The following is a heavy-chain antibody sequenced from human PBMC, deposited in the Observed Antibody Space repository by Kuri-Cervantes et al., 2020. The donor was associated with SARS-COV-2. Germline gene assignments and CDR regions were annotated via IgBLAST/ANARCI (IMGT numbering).Heavy chain of an antibody. CDR1: GFTFSDNY. J-gene: IGHJ6*03. D-gene: IGHD2-15*01. CDR2: ISSSSSYI. V-gene: IGHV3-21*01. CDR3: AGEGAWGYCSGGSCYYYYMDV. Sequence: GESLETSWAASGFTFSDNYMNWVRQAPGKGLEWVSSISSSSSYIYYADSVKGRCTISRDSAKNSLYLQMNSLRVEDTAVYSCAGEGAWGYCSGGSCYYYYMDVWGKGTTVTVSS.